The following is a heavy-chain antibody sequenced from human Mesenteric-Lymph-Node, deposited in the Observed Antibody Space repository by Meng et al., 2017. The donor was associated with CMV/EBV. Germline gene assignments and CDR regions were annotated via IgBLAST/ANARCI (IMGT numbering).Heavy chain of an antibody. J-gene: IGHJ4*02. Sequence: VHLVQSGPEVKRPGASVKVSCRTSGFTFTSFGFTWVRQAPGQGLEWMGWLSSYNGNTNYAQKIQDRVTMTADKSTNTAYMELRNLRSDDTAMYYCAREISYYASHGPDYWGQGTLVTVSS. D-gene: IGHD3-22*01. V-gene: IGHV1-18*01. CDR2: LSSYNGNT. CDR3: AREISYYASHGPDY. CDR1: GFTFTSFG.